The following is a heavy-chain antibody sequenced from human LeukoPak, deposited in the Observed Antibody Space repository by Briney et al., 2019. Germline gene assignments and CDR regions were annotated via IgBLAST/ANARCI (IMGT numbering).Heavy chain of an antibody. CDR3: ASRFDY. V-gene: IGHV3-21*01. CDR2: ISSDSSST. Sequence: GGSLRLSCAASGFTFDDYAMHWVRQAPGKGLEWVSSISSDSSSTYYADSVKGRFTISRDNAKNSLYLQMNSLRAEDTAVYYCASRFDYWGQGNLVTVSS. CDR1: GFTFDDYA. J-gene: IGHJ4*02.